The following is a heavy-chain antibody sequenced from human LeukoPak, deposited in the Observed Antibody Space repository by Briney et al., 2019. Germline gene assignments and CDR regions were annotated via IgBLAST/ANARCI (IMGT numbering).Heavy chain of an antibody. J-gene: IGHJ5*02. V-gene: IGHV4-39*01. CDR2: MYYSGST. D-gene: IGHD1-20*01. CDR1: GGSISSSSYY. Sequence: PSETLSLTCTVSGGSISSSSYYWGWIRQPPGKGLEWIGSMYYSGSTYYNSSLRRRVTISVDTSKNQFSLKMTSVTAADTAVYYCARQTVTGTGWFDPWGQGTLVTVSS. CDR3: ARQTVTGTGWFDP.